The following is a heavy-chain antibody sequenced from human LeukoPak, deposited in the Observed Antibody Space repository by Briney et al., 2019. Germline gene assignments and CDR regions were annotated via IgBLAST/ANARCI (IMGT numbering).Heavy chain of an antibody. CDR1: GFTFSSYA. J-gene: IGHJ6*02. D-gene: IGHD6-13*01. CDR2: ISGSGSTT. V-gene: IGHV3-23*01. CDR3: AKDNSPLYYYYGMDV. Sequence: GRSLRLSCAASGFTFSSYAMSWVRQAPGKGLEWVSAISGSGSTTYYVDSVKGRFTISRDNSKNTLYLQMNSLRAEDTALYYCAKDNSPLYYYYGMDVWGQGTTVTVSS.